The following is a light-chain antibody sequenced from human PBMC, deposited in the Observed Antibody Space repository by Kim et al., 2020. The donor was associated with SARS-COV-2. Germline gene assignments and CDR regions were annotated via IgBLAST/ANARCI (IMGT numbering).Light chain of an antibody. CDR2: WAS. J-gene: IGKJ4*01. Sequence: RDTSNCKSSQSVLYSSNNKNYLAWYQQKPGQPPKLLIYWASTRESGVPDRFSGSGSGTDFTLTISSLQAEDVAVYYCQQYYSTPLTFGGGTKVEI. CDR1: QSVLYSSNNKNY. V-gene: IGKV4-1*01. CDR3: QQYYSTPLT.